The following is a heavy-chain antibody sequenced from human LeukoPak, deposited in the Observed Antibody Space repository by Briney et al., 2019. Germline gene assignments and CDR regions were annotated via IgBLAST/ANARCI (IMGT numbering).Heavy chain of an antibody. J-gene: IGHJ3*02. CDR1: GYTFTGYY. CDR2: INPNSGGT. V-gene: IGHV1-2*02. CDR3: ARGGDCYSSENDAFDI. D-gene: IGHD2-21*02. Sequence: GASVKVPCKASGYTFTGYYMHWVRQAPGQGLEWMGWINPNSGGTNYAQKFQGRVTMTRDTSISTAYMELSRLRSDDTAVYYCARGGDCYSSENDAFDIWGQGTMVTVSS.